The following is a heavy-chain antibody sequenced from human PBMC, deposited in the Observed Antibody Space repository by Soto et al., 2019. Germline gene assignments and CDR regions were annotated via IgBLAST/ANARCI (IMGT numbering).Heavy chain of an antibody. V-gene: IGHV1-69*13. CDR3: ARVSNRGPKNYYYYGMDV. Sequence: SVKVSCKASGGTFSSYAISWVRQAPGQGLEWMGGIIPIFGTANYAQKFRGRVTITADESTSTAYMELSSLRSEDTAVYYCARVSNRGPKNYYYYGMDVWGQGTTVTVSS. D-gene: IGHD3-10*01. CDR2: IIPIFGTA. J-gene: IGHJ6*02. CDR1: GGTFSSYA.